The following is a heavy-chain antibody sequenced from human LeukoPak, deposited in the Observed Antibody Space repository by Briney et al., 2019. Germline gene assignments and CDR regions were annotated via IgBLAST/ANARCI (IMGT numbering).Heavy chain of an antibody. Sequence: RAGRSLRLSCVTSGFTFSSYAFHWVRQARGKGLEWVVTMSFDVNNKYYADSVRGRFTISRDNSKNTLYLQMNSLGAEDTAVYSCARGYCTSSSCYNDYWGQGTLVTVSS. CDR1: GFTFSSYA. J-gene: IGHJ4*02. CDR2: MSFDVNNK. V-gene: IGHV3-30*04. D-gene: IGHD2-2*02. CDR3: ARGYCTSSSCYNDY.